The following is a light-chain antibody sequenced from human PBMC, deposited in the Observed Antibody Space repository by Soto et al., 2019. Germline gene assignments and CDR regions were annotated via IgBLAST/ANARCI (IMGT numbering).Light chain of an antibody. J-gene: IGLJ2*01. CDR3: CSYAGPRVV. CDR2: EGS. Sequence: QSALTQPASVSGSPGQSITISCTGTSSDVGSYNLVSWYQQHPGKAPKLMIYEGSKRPSGVSNRFSGSKSGNTASLTISGLQAEDEADYYCCSYAGPRVVFGGGTKLTV. V-gene: IGLV2-23*01. CDR1: SSDVGSYNL.